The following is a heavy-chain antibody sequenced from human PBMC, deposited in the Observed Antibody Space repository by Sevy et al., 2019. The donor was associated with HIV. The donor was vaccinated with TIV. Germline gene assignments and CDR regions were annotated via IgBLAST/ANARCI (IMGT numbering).Heavy chain of an antibody. D-gene: IGHD3-3*01. Sequence: GGSLRLSCAASGFTFSSYSMNWVRQAPGKGLEWVSYISSSSSTIYYADSVKGRFTISRDNAKNSLYLQMNSLRDEDTAVYYCARDSRGYDFWSGYYTYFDYWGQGTPVTVSS. CDR1: GFTFSSYS. J-gene: IGHJ4*02. CDR2: ISSSSSTI. CDR3: ARDSRGYDFWSGYYTYFDY. V-gene: IGHV3-48*02.